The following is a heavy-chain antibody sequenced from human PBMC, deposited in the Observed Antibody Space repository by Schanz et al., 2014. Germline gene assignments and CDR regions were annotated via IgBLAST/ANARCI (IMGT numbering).Heavy chain of an antibody. D-gene: IGHD5-12*01. Sequence: QVQLVPSGAEVKKPGASVKVSCKASGYTFSSYGITWVRQAPGQGLEWMGWINGYNGHTLYAQKFQGRVTMTTDTSTSTSYMELTSLRFDDTAVYYCARDCSAYVGNYFDYWGQGTLVTVSS. V-gene: IGHV1-18*01. CDR3: ARDCSAYVGNYFDY. CDR1: GYTFSSYG. J-gene: IGHJ4*02. CDR2: INGYNGHT.